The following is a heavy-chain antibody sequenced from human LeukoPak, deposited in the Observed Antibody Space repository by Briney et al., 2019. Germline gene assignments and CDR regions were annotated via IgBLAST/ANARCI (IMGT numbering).Heavy chain of an antibody. CDR1: GGSFSGYY. J-gene: IGHJ4*02. CDR2: INHSGST. CDR3: ARTLDYGDYRSDY. V-gene: IGHV4-34*01. Sequence: NPSETLSLTCAVYGGSFSGYYWSWIRQPPGKGLEWTGEINHSGSTNYNPSLKSRVTISVDTSKNQFSLKLSSVTAADTAVYYCARTLDYGDYRSDYWGQGNLVTVSS. D-gene: IGHD4-17*01.